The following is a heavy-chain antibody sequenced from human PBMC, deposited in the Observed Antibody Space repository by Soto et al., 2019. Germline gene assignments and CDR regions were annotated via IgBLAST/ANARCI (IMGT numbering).Heavy chain of an antibody. CDR1: GFTFNRYW. D-gene: IGHD1-1*01. J-gene: IGHJ6*03. Sequence: EVQLVESGGGLVQPGGSLRLSCAASGFTFNRYWMHWVRQAPGKGLVWGSRIKNDGSSTSYADSVKGRFSISRDNGKNTLYLEINSLRTEDTAVYYSAKFNDDYYYMDVWGKGTTVTVSS. V-gene: IGHV3-74*01. CDR3: AKFNDDYYYMDV. CDR2: IKNDGSST.